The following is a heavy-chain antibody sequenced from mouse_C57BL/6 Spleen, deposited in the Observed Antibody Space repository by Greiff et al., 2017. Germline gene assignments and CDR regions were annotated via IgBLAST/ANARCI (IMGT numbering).Heavy chain of an antibody. J-gene: IGHJ2*01. V-gene: IGHV3-6*01. Sequence: VQLKESGPGLVKPSQSLSLTCSVTGYSITRGYYWNWIRQFPGNKLEWMGYISYDGSNNYNPSLKNRISITRDTSKNQFFLKLNSVTTEDTATYDGAREGNTTVADYFDYWGQGTTLTVSS. CDR2: ISYDGSN. D-gene: IGHD1-1*01. CDR1: GYSITRGYY. CDR3: AREGNTTVADYFDY.